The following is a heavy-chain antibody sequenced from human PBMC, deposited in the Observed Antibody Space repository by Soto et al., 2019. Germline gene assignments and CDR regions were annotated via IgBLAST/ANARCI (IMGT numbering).Heavy chain of an antibody. CDR2: ISYDGGNK. CDR3: AKRFPYGSGTDYYFDY. CDR1: GFTFSSYG. Sequence: GGSLRLSCAASGFTFSSYGMHWVRQTPGKGLEWVAVISYDGGNKYYADSVKGRFTISRDNSKSTLFLQMSSLRAEDTAVYYCAKRFPYGSGTDYYFDYWGQGTLVTVSS. V-gene: IGHV3-30*18. J-gene: IGHJ4*02. D-gene: IGHD3-10*01.